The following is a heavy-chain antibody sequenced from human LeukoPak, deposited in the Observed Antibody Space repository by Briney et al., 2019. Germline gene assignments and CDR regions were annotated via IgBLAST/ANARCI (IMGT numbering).Heavy chain of an antibody. V-gene: IGHV1-3*01. CDR2: INAGNGNT. Sequence: ASVKVSCKASGYTFTSYAMHWVRQAPGQRLEWMGWINAGNGNTKYSQKFQGRVTITRDTSASTAYMELNSLRSEDTAVYYCAREDSYGYSSTYYWGQGTLVTVSS. CDR3: AREDSYGYSSTYY. CDR1: GYTFTSYA. D-gene: IGHD5-18*01. J-gene: IGHJ4*02.